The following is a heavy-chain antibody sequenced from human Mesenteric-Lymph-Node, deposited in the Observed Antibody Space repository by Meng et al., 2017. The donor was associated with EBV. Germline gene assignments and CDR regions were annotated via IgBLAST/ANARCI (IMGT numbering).Heavy chain of an antibody. J-gene: IGHJ5*02. CDR3: ARDNGDYVSDP. CDR2: ISYSGST. CDR1: GGSVSSGSYY. D-gene: IGHD4-17*01. Sequence: QVQMLAAGPGLLKTLETLSLTCIVSGGSVSSGSYYWNWIRQPPGKGLEWIGYISYSGSTKYNPSLKSRVTILVDTSKNQFSLKLSSVTAADTAVYYCARDNGDYVSDPWGQGTLVTVSS. V-gene: IGHV4-61*01.